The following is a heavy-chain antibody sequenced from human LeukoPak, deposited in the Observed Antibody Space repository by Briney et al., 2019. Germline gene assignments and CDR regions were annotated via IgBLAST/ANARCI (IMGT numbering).Heavy chain of an antibody. CDR2: IWYDGSNE. V-gene: IGHV3-33*01. D-gene: IGHD4-17*01. Sequence: GGSLRLSCAGSGFSFSRYGMHWVRQAPGKGLEWVAVIWYDGSNEDYADSVKGRFTISRDNSKNTLYLQMNSLRAEDTALYYCARNGRRTTVTSDFWGQGTLVTVSS. J-gene: IGHJ4*02. CDR3: ARNGRRTTVTSDF. CDR1: GFSFSRYG.